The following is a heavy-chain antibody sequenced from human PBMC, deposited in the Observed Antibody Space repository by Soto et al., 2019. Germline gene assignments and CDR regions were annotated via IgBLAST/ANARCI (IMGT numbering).Heavy chain of an antibody. D-gene: IGHD3-9*01. CDR2: IRSKANSYAT. J-gene: IGHJ4*02. V-gene: IGHV3-73*01. CDR3: TRQALNILTGYDY. Sequence: GGSLRLSCAASGFTFSGSAMHWVRQASGKGLEWVGRIRSKANSYATAYAASVKGRFTISRDDSKNTAYLQMNSLKTEDTAVYYCTRQALNILTGYDYWGQGTLVTVSS. CDR1: GFTFSGSA.